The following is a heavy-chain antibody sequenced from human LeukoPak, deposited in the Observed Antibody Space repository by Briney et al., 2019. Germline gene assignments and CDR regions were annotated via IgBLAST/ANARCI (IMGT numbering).Heavy chain of an antibody. CDR3: AREEDGDYPDY. CDR1: GFTFSSYA. Sequence: GGSLRLSCAASGFTFSSYAMHWVRQAPGKGLEWVAVISYDGSNKYYADSVKGRFTISRDNSKNTLYLQMNSLRAEDTAVYYCAREEDGDYPDYWGQGTLVTVSS. V-gene: IGHV3-30-3*01. J-gene: IGHJ4*02. CDR2: ISYDGSNK. D-gene: IGHD4-17*01.